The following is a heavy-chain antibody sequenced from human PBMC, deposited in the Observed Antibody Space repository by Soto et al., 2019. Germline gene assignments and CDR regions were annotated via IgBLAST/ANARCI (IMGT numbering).Heavy chain of an antibody. CDR1: GFTFSSYG. CDR3: ARGSFGVVIMPFYGMDV. D-gene: IGHD3-3*01. J-gene: IGHJ6*02. V-gene: IGHV3-33*01. Sequence: GGSLRLSCAASGFTFSSYGMHWVRQAPGKGLEWVAVIWYDGSNKYYADSVKGRSTISRDNSKNTLYLQMNSLRAEDTAVYYCARGSFGVVIMPFYGMDVWGQGTTVTVSS. CDR2: IWYDGSNK.